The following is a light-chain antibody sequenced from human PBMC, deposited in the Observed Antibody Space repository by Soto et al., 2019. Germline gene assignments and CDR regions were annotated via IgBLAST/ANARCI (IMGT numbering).Light chain of an antibody. CDR1: SSNIGSYY. Sequence: QSALTQPPSVSAAPGQKVTISCSGSSSNIGSYYVSWYQQLPGTAPKLLIYDDNKRPSGIPDRFSGSKSGTSATLGITGLQTGDEADYYCGTWDSSLSAGVFGGGTKLTVL. CDR3: GTWDSSLSAGV. V-gene: IGLV1-51*01. J-gene: IGLJ2*01. CDR2: DDN.